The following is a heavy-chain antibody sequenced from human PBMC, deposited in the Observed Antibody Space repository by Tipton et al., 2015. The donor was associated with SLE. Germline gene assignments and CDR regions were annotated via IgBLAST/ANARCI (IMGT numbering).Heavy chain of an antibody. D-gene: IGHD6-13*01. Sequence: TLSLTCTVSGDSISSSSYYWGWIRQPPGKGLEWIGSIYYSGNTYYNPSLKSRVSISVDTSKNQFSLKLTPVTAADTAVYFCARFRSSWSYFDYWGQGTLVTVSS. CDR2: IYYSGNT. J-gene: IGHJ4*02. V-gene: IGHV4-39*07. CDR1: GDSISSSSYY. CDR3: ARFRSSWSYFDY.